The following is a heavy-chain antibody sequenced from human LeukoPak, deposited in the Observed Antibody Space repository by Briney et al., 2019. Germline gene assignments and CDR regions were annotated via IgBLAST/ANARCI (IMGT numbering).Heavy chain of an antibody. D-gene: IGHD3-22*01. J-gene: IGHJ4*02. CDR3: ARGSGYYYGGYFDY. Sequence: GASVKVSCKASGGTFSTYAISWVRQAPGQGLEWMGGIIPIFGTTNYAQKFQGRVTITADKSTSTAYMELSSLRSEDTAVYYCARGSGYYYGGYFDYWGQGTLVTVSS. CDR1: GGTFSTYA. CDR2: IIPIFGTT. V-gene: IGHV1-69*06.